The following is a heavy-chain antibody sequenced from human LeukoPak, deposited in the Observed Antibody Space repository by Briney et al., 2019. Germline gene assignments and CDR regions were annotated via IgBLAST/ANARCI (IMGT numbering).Heavy chain of an antibody. CDR3: AGDHPTPNTGYMDV. CDR1: GGSISSGGHY. CDR2: ISVSGNT. J-gene: IGHJ6*03. Sequence: PSETLSLTCSVSGGSISSGGHYWSWIRQPAGKGLEWIGRISVSGNTNYNPSLESRVTISVDTSKNQFSLKFYSVTAADTAVYFCAGDHPTPNTGYMDVWGKGTTVTVSS. D-gene: IGHD1-1*01. V-gene: IGHV4-61*02.